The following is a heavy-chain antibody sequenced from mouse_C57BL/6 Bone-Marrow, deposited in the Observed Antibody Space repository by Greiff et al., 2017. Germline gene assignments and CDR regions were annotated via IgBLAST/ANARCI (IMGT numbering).Heavy chain of an antibody. Sequence: VQLQQSGAELVQPGASVKLSCTASGFNINDYYMHWVKQRTEPGLEWIGRIDPEDGETKYAPKFQGKATITADTSANTAYLQLSSLTAEDTAVYYWARGGYDPWFAYWGQGTLVTVSA. CDR2: IDPEDGET. J-gene: IGHJ3*01. V-gene: IGHV14-2*01. CDR3: ARGGYDPWFAY. D-gene: IGHD2-2*01. CDR1: GFNINDYY.